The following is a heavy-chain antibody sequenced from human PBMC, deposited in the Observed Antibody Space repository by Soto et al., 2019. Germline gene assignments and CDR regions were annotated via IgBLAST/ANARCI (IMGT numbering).Heavy chain of an antibody. CDR3: VMVDNYVTPTPQDV. CDR1: GYIFVNYG. CDR2: ISPYTGNT. Sequence: QVQLVQSGDEVKKPGASVKVSCKASGYIFVNYGIAWVRQAPGQGLEWMGWISPYTGNTHSATKVQGRLTMTTDTSTGTAYMDLGSLTSDDTAEYYCVMVDNYVTPTPQDVWGQGTTVTVSS. V-gene: IGHV1-18*01. D-gene: IGHD3-16*01. J-gene: IGHJ6*02.